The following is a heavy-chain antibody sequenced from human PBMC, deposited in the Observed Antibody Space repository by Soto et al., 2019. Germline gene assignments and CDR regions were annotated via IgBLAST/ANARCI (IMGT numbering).Heavy chain of an antibody. CDR2: ISNTGNT. CDR1: VGSLSGYY. D-gene: IGHD2-2*01. Sequence: VQLQESGPRLVRPSETLSLSCTVSVGSLSGYYWNWIRQPPGRGLEWIGYISNTGNTNYNPSLTSRVSLSVDTSKHQVSLNLRAVTAEDTALYYFAIDSAVGSSKRGFEYWGQGNLVTVSS. V-gene: IGHV4-59*01. J-gene: IGHJ4*02. CDR3: AIDSAVGSSKRGFEY.